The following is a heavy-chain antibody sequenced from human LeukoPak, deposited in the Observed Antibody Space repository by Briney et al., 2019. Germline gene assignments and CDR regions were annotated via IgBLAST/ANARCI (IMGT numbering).Heavy chain of an antibody. J-gene: IGHJ4*02. CDR3: AKDYCSGGSCYFDY. Sequence: GGSLRLSCAASGFTFSSCAMSWVRQAPGKGLEWVSVISGSGGSTYYADSVKGRFTISRDNSKNTLYLQMNSLRAEDTAVYYCAKDYCSGGSCYFDYWGQGTLVTVSS. D-gene: IGHD2-15*01. V-gene: IGHV3-23*01. CDR1: GFTFSSCA. CDR2: ISGSGGST.